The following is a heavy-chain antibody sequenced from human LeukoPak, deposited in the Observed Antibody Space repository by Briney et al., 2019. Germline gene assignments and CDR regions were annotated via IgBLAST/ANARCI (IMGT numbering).Heavy chain of an antibody. J-gene: IGHJ6*03. Sequence: GGSLRLSCAASGFTFDDCAMHWVRQAPGKGLEWVSLISWDGGSTYYADSVKGRFTISRDNSKNSLYLQMNSLRAEDTALYYCAKESIAAAGDYYYYYMDVWGKGTTVTVSS. CDR2: ISWDGGST. V-gene: IGHV3-43D*03. D-gene: IGHD6-13*01. CDR3: AKESIAAAGDYYYYYMDV. CDR1: GFTFDDCA.